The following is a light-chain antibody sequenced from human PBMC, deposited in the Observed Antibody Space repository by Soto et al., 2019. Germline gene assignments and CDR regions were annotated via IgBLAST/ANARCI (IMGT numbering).Light chain of an antibody. CDR1: QSVSSY. V-gene: IGKV3-11*01. CDR2: DAS. CDR3: LQRNTWPFT. J-gene: IGKJ3*01. Sequence: PGERATLSCRASQSVSSYLAWYQQKPGQAPRLLIYDASNRATGISARFSGSGSGTDFTLTISSLEPEDFAVYFCLQRNTWPFTFGPGTKVDV.